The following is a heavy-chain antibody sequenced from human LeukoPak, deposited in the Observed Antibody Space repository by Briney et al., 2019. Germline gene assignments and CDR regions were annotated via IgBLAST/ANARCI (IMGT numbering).Heavy chain of an antibody. V-gene: IGHV3-7*01. CDR3: AKDSYSKGDF. J-gene: IGHJ4*02. CDR2: IKNDGAVE. Sequence: GGSLRLSCAASGFTFSSYWMTWVRQAPGKGLEWVANIKNDGAVENYVDSVKGRFTISRDNAKNSLYLQMNSLRAEDTAVYYCAKDSYSKGDFWGQGVLVTVSS. CDR1: GFTFSSYW. D-gene: IGHD6-13*01.